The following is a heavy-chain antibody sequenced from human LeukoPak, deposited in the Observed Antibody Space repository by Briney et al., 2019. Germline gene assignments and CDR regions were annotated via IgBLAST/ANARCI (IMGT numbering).Heavy chain of an antibody. CDR3: ARAYYDFHIDC. V-gene: IGHV4-61*01. CDR1: GGSVSGGSYY. CDR2: IYYSGST. J-gene: IGHJ4*02. D-gene: IGHD3-3*01. Sequence: PSETLSLTCTVSGGSVSGGSYYWSWIRQPPGKGLEWIGYIYYSGSTNYNPSLKSRVTISVDTSKNQFSLKLNSVTAADTAVYYCARAYYDFHIDCWGQGTLVTVSS.